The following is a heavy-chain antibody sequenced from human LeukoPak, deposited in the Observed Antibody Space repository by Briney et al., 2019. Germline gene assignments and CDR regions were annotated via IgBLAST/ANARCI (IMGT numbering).Heavy chain of an antibody. J-gene: IGHJ4*02. V-gene: IGHV3-23*01. Sequence: GGSLRLSCEASGFSFRNYAMSWVRQAPGKGLEWVSGISGSGDNTYNADSVKGRFTISRDNSKNTLYLQMDSLRAEDTAVYYCAKGRYSGSWYNDYWGQGTLVTVSS. CDR1: GFSFRNYA. D-gene: IGHD5-12*01. CDR2: ISGSGDNT. CDR3: AKGRYSGSWYNDY.